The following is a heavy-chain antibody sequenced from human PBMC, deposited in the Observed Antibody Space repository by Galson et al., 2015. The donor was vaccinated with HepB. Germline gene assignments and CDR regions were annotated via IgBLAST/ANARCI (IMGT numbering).Heavy chain of an antibody. CDR2: ISDSGST. CDR3: ARGGGNCGSASCHPLDY. CDR1: GGFFSGYS. J-gene: IGHJ4*02. D-gene: IGHD2-2*01. Sequence: ETLSLTCAVYGGFFSGYSWNWIRQPPGKGLEWIGEISDSGSTKYKTSLKSRVVMSLDTSKNQFSLRLNSVTAADTAVYFCARGGGNCGSASCHPLDYWGQGTLVTVSS. V-gene: IGHV4-34*01.